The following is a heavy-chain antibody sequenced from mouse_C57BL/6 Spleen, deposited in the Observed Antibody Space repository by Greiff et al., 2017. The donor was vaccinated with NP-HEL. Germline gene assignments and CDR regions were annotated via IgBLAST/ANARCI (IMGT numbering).Heavy chain of an antibody. CDR2: IYPGSGST. D-gene: IGHD1-1*01. Sequence: QVHVKQPGAELVKPGASVKMSCKASGYTFTSYWITWVKQRPGQGLEWIGDIYPGSGSTNYNEKFKRKATLTVDTSSSTAYMQLSSLTSEDSAVYYCARYYGSSPRFAYWGQGTLVTVSA. J-gene: IGHJ3*01. CDR3: ARYYGSSPRFAY. CDR1: GYTFTSYW. V-gene: IGHV1-55*01.